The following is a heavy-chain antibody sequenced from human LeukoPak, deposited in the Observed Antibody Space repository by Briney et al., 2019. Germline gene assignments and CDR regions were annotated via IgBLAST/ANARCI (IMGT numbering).Heavy chain of an antibody. CDR3: ARFAAGGSYYYYMDV. CDR1: GYTFTSYG. CDR2: ISAYNGNT. D-gene: IGHD6-25*01. Sequence: EASVKVSCEASGYTFTSYGISWVRQAPGQGLEWMGWISAYNGNTKSSQKFQGRVTITRDTSASTAYMELSSLRSEDTAVYYCARFAAGGSYYYYMDVWGKGTTVTVSS. V-gene: IGHV1-18*01. J-gene: IGHJ6*03.